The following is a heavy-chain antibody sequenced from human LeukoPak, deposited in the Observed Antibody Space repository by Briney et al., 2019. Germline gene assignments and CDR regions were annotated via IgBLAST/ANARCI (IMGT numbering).Heavy chain of an antibody. V-gene: IGHV3-23*01. CDR3: AKDINPYDFWSGYSPLGDY. Sequence: GGSLRLSCAASGFTFSSYGMHWVRQAPGKGLEWVSAISGSGGSTYYADSVKGRFTISRDNSKNTLYLQMNSLRAEDTAVYYCAKDINPYDFWSGYSPLGDYWGQGTLVTVSS. D-gene: IGHD3-3*01. CDR1: GFTFSSYG. CDR2: ISGSGGST. J-gene: IGHJ4*02.